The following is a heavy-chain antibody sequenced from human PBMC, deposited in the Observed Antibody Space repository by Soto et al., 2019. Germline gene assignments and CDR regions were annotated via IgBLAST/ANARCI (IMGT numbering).Heavy chain of an antibody. CDR3: ATDKLGYCSDGRCYRPGYFEN. J-gene: IGHJ4*02. Sequence: GGSLRLSCAASGFTFNIYSMNWVRQAPGKGLEWVSYISGSSSTTYYADSVKGRFTISRDDAKNSLYLQMNSLGAEDTAVYYCATDKLGYCSDGRCYRPGYFENWGQGTPVTVSS. V-gene: IGHV3-48*04. CDR2: ISGSSSTT. D-gene: IGHD2-15*01. CDR1: GFTFNIYS.